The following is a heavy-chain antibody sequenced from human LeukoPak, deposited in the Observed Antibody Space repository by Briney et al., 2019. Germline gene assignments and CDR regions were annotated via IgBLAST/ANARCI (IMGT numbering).Heavy chain of an antibody. V-gene: IGHV4-4*07. CDR2: IYTSGST. Sequence: SETLSLACTVSGGSISSYFWSWIRQPAGKGLEWIGRIYTSGSTNYNPSLKSRVTMSVDTSKKEFSLKLRSVTAADTAVYYCARGDDFDIWGHGTMVTVSS. CDR1: GGSISSYF. CDR3: ARGDDFDI. J-gene: IGHJ3*02.